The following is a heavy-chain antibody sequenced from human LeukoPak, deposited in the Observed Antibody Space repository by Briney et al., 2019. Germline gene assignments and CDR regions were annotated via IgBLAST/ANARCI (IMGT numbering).Heavy chain of an antibody. D-gene: IGHD3-10*01. CDR1: RGSILRYY. CDR2: IYTSGST. Sequence: SQTLSLTRAVSRGSILRYYWSWIRQPAGKGRGWIGRIYTSGSTNYHPSLKSRVTMSVDTSKNQFSLKLSSVTAADTAVYYCARVGYYGSGSYYYYYGMDVWGQGTTVTVSS. V-gene: IGHV4-59*10. J-gene: IGHJ6*02. CDR3: ARVGYYGSGSYYYYYGMDV.